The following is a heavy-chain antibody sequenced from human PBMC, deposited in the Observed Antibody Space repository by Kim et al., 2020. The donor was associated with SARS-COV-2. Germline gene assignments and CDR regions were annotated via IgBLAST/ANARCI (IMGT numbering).Heavy chain of an antibody. CDR3: AKEGVGGTQTKWVWYMDV. Sequence: GGSLRLSCAASGFTFSSYAMSWVRQAPGKGLEWVSAISGSGGSTYYADSVKGRFTISRDNSKNTLYLQMNSLRAEDTAVYYCAKEGVGGTQTKWVWYMDVWGKGTTVTVSS. V-gene: IGHV3-23*01. CDR1: GFTFSSYA. CDR2: ISGSGGST. J-gene: IGHJ6*03. D-gene: IGHD1-1*01.